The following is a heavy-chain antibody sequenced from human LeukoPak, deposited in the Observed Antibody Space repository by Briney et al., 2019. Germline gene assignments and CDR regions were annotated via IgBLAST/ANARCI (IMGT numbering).Heavy chain of an antibody. D-gene: IGHD1-26*01. CDR3: ANLGSYPFDY. J-gene: IGHJ4*02. V-gene: IGHV1-69*13. CDR2: IIPIFGTA. Sequence: SVTVSCTASGGTFSSYAISWVRQAPGQGLEWMGGIIPIFGTANYAQKFQGRVTITADESTSTAYMELSSLRSEDTAVYYCANLGSYPFDYWGQGTLVTVSS. CDR1: GGTFSSYA.